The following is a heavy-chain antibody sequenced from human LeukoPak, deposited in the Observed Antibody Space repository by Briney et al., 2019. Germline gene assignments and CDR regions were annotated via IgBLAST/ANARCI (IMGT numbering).Heavy chain of an antibody. CDR2: ISGSGGST. CDR1: GFTFSSYA. V-gene: IGHV3-23*01. D-gene: IGHD5-18*01. CDR3: AKDGGRDTAMVTTGFDY. Sequence: GGSLRLSCAASGFTFSSYAMSWVRQAPGKGLEWVSAISGSGGSTYYADSVKGRFTISRDNSKNTLYLQMNSLRAEDTAVYYCAKDGGRDTAMVTTGFDYWGQGTLVTVSS. J-gene: IGHJ4*02.